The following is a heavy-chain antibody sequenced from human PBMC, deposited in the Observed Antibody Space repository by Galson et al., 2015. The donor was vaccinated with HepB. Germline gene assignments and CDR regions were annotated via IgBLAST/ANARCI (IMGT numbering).Heavy chain of an antibody. CDR3: ARENCSGGSCYSRWFDP. Sequence: SVKVSCKASGGTFSSYAISWVRQAPGQGLEWMGGIIPIFGTANYAQKFQGRVTITADKSTSTAYMELSSLRSEDTAVYYCARENCSGGSCYSRWFDPWGQGTLVTVSS. J-gene: IGHJ5*02. CDR1: GGTFSSYA. CDR2: IIPIFGTA. V-gene: IGHV1-69*06. D-gene: IGHD2-15*01.